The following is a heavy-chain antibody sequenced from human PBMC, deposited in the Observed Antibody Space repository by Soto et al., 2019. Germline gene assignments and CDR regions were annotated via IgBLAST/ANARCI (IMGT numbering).Heavy chain of an antibody. V-gene: IGHV3-53*01. D-gene: IGHD2-15*01. CDR1: GFTVSSNY. CDR3: ARVRDCSGGSCYPHFDY. CDR2: IYSGGST. J-gene: IGHJ4*02. Sequence: EVQLVESGGGLIQPGGSLRLSCAASGFTVSSNYMSWVRQAPGKGLEWVSVIYSGGSTYYADSVKGRFTISRDNSKNTLYLQMNSLRAEDTAVYYCARVRDCSGGSCYPHFDYWGQGTLVTVSS.